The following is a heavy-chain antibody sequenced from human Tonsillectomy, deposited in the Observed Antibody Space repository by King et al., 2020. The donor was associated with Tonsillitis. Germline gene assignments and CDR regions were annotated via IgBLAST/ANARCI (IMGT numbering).Heavy chain of an antibody. J-gene: IGHJ3*02. CDR2: MNPNSGNT. CDR1: GYTFTSYD. CDR3: ARIQVRGITIFGVVIIRDAFDI. Sequence: QLVQSGAEVKKPGASVKVSCKASGYTFTSYDINWVRQATGQGLEWMGWMNPNSGNTGYAQTFQGRVTMTRNTSISTAYMELSSLRSEDTAVYYCARIQVRGITIFGVVIIRDAFDIWGQGTMVTVSS. D-gene: IGHD3-3*01. V-gene: IGHV1-8*01.